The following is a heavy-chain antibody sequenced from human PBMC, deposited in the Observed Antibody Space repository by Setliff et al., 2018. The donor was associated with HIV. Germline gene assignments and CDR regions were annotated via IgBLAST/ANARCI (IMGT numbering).Heavy chain of an antibody. D-gene: IGHD3-10*01. CDR3: VRVSAFIMSPSSYYYGMDV. CDR1: GGAFTGRY. CDR2: IDYTGNT. Sequence: ASETLSLTCAVYGGAFTGRYWGWVRQPPGKGLEWIGEIDYTGNTNHNPSLKSRVSTSVDMSKEQFSLKLKSVTAADTAVYYCVRVSAFIMSPSSYYYGMDVWGQGTTVTVSS. V-gene: IGHV4-34*01. J-gene: IGHJ6*02.